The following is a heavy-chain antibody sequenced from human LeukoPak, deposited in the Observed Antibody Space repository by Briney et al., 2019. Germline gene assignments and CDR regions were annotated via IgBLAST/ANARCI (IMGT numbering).Heavy chain of an antibody. V-gene: IGHV1-69*13. CDR1: GGTFSSYA. CDR3: ARDGVLYSNYNWASY. Sequence: GASVKVSCKASGGTFSSYAISWVRQAPGQGLEWMGGIIPIFGTANYAQKFQGRVTITADESTSTAYMELSSLRSEDTAVYYCARDGVLYSNYNWASYWGQGTLVTVSS. J-gene: IGHJ4*02. CDR2: IIPIFGTA. D-gene: IGHD4-11*01.